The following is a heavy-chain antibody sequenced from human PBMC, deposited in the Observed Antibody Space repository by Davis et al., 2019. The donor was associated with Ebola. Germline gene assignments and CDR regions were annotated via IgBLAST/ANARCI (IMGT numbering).Heavy chain of an antibody. V-gene: IGHV4-30-4*01. CDR1: GGSISSGDYY. CDR2: IYYSGST. D-gene: IGHD6-13*01. J-gene: IGHJ6*02. Sequence: MPSETLSLTCTVSGGSISSGDYYWSWIRQPPGKGLEWIGYIYYSGSTYYSPSLKSRVTISLDTSKNQFSLKLSSVTAADTAVYYCARDLNQQLVPDYYYYYGMDVWGQGTTVTVSS. CDR3: ARDLNQQLVPDYYYYYGMDV.